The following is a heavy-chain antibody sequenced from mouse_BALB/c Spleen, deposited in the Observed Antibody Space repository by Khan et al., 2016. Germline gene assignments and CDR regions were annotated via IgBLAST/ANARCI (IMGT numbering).Heavy chain of an antibody. V-gene: IGHV14-3*02. CDR3: ARSPYDYDVGFAY. J-gene: IGHJ3*01. CDR1: GFNINDTY. CDR2: IDPANGNT. D-gene: IGHD2-4*01. Sequence: EVQLQESGAELVKPGASVKLSCTAAGFNINDTYMHWVKQRPEQGLEWIGRIDPANGNTKYDPKFQGKANITEETSSNTAYLQRSSLTAEDTAVYYSARSPYDYDVGFAYWGQGTLVTVSA.